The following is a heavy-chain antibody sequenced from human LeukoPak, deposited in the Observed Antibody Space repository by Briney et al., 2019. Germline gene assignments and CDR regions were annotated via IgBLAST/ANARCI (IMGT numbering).Heavy chain of an antibody. D-gene: IGHD4-11*01. CDR3: ASYSNYVSASSYYYYMDV. CDR2: IYTSGST. V-gene: IGHV4-61*02. J-gene: IGHJ6*03. CDR1: GRSISSGSYY. Sequence: IPSETLSLTCTLSGRSISSGSYYWSWIRQPAGKGLEWIGRIYTSGSTNYNPSPKSRVTISVDTSKNQFSLKLSSVTAADTAVYYCASYSNYVSASSYYYYMDVWGKGTTVTVSS.